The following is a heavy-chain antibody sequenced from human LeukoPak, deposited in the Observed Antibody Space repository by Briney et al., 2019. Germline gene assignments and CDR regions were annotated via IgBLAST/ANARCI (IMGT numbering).Heavy chain of an antibody. V-gene: IGHV4-31*03. Sequence: PSETLSLTCTVSGGSISSGGYYWSWIRQHPGKGLEWIGYIYYSGSTYYNPSLKSRVTISVDTSKNRFSLKLSSVTAADTAVYYCARETYYYDSSGQRMWAFDIWGQGTMVTVSS. J-gene: IGHJ3*02. CDR3: ARETYYYDSSGQRMWAFDI. CDR1: GGSISSGGYY. CDR2: IYYSGST. D-gene: IGHD3-22*01.